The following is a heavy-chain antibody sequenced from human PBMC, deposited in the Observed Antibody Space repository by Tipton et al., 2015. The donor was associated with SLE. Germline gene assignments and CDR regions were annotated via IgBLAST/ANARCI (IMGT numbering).Heavy chain of an antibody. CDR1: GYTFTSYD. V-gene: IGHV1-8*01. CDR3: ASDSPEPDWDLLYPPLDS. D-gene: IGHD1-26*01. J-gene: IGHJ4*02. CDR2: MNPNSGNT. Sequence: QLVQSGPEVKKPRASVKVSCKASGYTFTSYDINWVRQATGQGLEWMGWMNPNSGNTGYAQKFQGRVTMTRNTSISTAYMELSSLRSDDTAVYYCASDSPEPDWDLLYPPLDSWGQGTLVTVSS.